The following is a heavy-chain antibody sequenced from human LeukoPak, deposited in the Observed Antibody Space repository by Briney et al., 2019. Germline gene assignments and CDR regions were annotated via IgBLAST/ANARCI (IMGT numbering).Heavy chain of an antibody. Sequence: SETLSLTCTVSGGSISSYYWSWIRQPAGKGLEWIGRIYTSGSTNYNPSLKSRVTMSVDTSKNQLSLKLSSVTAADTAVYYCARDRVVVGATNYYYGMDVWGQGTTVTVSS. V-gene: IGHV4-4*07. CDR3: ARDRVVVGATNYYYGMDV. CDR2: IYTSGST. J-gene: IGHJ6*02. CDR1: GGSISSYY. D-gene: IGHD2-15*01.